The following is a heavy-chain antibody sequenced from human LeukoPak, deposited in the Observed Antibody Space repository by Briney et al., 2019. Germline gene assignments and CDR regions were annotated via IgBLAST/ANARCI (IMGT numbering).Heavy chain of an antibody. CDR3: ARDPTEDSGGDS. V-gene: IGHV1-2*04. Sequence: ASVKVSCKASGYTFTGYYMHWVRQAPGQGLEWMGWINPNSGGTNYAQKFQGWVTMTRDTSTSTAYMELRSLRSDDTAVYYCARDPTEDSGGDSWGQGTLVTVSS. CDR1: GYTFTGYY. CDR2: INPNSGGT. D-gene: IGHD4-23*01. J-gene: IGHJ4*02.